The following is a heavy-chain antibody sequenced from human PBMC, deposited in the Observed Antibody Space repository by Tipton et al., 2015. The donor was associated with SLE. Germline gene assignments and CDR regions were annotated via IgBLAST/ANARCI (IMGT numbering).Heavy chain of an antibody. CDR3: AHPNWGTNFDY. J-gene: IGHJ4*02. CDR1: GGSISSSSYY. Sequence: LRLSCTVSGGSISSSSYYWAWIRQPPGKGLEWIGSIYYSGSTYYNPSLESRVTISVDTSKNQFSLKLSSVTAADTAVFYCAHPNWGTNFDYWGQGTLVTVSS. D-gene: IGHD7-27*01. V-gene: IGHV4-39*07. CDR2: IYYSGST.